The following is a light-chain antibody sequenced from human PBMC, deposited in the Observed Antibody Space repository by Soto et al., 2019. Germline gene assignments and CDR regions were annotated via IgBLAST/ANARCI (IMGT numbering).Light chain of an antibody. Sequence: EIVLTQSPGTLSLSPGERATLSCRASQSVGSSYLAWYQQKPGQAPRLLIYGASSRATGIPDKFSGSGSGTDFTLTISRLEPEVFAVYYCQQYGSSPPYTFGQGTKLEIK. CDR3: QQYGSSPPYT. CDR2: GAS. J-gene: IGKJ2*01. CDR1: QSVGSSY. V-gene: IGKV3-20*01.